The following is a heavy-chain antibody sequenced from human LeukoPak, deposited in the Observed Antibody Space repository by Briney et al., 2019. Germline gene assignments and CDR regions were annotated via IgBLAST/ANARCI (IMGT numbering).Heavy chain of an antibody. CDR1: GGSLSGHY. J-gene: IGHJ6*03. D-gene: IGHD1-1*01. Sequence: PSETLSLTCTVSGGSLSGHYWSWIPQPPGKGLEWIGYIYYSGSTNYNSSLRSRVAISVDTSKNQFSLELSSVTAADTPVYYCARLHADTTLTPYYYYIYVWGKGTTVTVSS. CDR2: IYYSGST. CDR3: ARLHADTTLTPYYYYIYV. V-gene: IGHV4-59*11.